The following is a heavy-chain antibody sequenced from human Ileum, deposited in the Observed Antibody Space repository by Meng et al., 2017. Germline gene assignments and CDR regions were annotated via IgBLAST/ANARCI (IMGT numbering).Heavy chain of an antibody. V-gene: IGHV7-4-1*02. J-gene: IGHJ4*02. CDR1: GYTFTGNA. Sequence: KRGPVGSGLKKPGASVMVSCKAPGYTFTGNALNWVRQAPGQGLEWLGWIHTNTGNPTYAQGLTGRFVFSLDTSVSTAYLQISSLKAEDTAVYYCAREDHFWSGYFDYWGQGTLVTVSS. D-gene: IGHD3-3*02. CDR2: IHTNTGNP. CDR3: AREDHFWSGYFDY.